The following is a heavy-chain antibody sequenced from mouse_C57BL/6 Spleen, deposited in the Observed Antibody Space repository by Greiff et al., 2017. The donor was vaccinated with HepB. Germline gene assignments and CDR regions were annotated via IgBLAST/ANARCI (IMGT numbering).Heavy chain of an antibody. V-gene: IGHV1-39*01. CDR1: GYSFTDYN. CDR2: INPNYGTT. CDR3: AREKGIYYDYDEAWFAY. J-gene: IGHJ3*01. Sequence: VQLQQSGPELVKPGASVKISCKASGYSFTDYNMNWVKQSNGKSLEWIGVINPNYGTTSYNQKFKGKATLTVDQSSSTAYMQLNSLTSEDSAVYYCAREKGIYYDYDEAWFAYWGQGTLVTVSA. D-gene: IGHD2-4*01.